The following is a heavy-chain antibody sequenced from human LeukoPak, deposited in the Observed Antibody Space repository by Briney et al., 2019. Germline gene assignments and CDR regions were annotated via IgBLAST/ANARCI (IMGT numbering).Heavy chain of an antibody. CDR2: IYHSGST. CDR3: AREPYWGIVGATRYFDY. CDR1: GYSISSGYY. D-gene: IGHD1-26*01. V-gene: IGHV4-38-2*02. J-gene: IGHJ4*02. Sequence: TSETLSLTCTVSGYSISSGYYWGWIRQPPGKGLEWIGSIYHSGSTYYNPSLKSRVTISVDTSKNQFSLKLSSVTAADTAVYYCAREPYWGIVGATRYFDYWGQGTLVTVSS.